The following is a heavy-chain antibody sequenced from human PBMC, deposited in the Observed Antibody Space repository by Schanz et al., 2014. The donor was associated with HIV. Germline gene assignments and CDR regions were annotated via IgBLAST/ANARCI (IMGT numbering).Heavy chain of an antibody. CDR3: AKGLTIWLQPPFDY. D-gene: IGHD5-12*01. J-gene: IGHJ4*02. Sequence: VQLVESGGGVVQPGRSLRLSCAASGFTFSNFAMSWVRQAPGKGLEWVSSISGSGVSTFYAGSVKGRFAISRDNSKNTLYLQMNSLRAEDTAVYYCAKGLTIWLQPPFDYWGQGTLVTVSS. CDR2: ISGSGVST. V-gene: IGHV3-23*04. CDR1: GFTFSNFA.